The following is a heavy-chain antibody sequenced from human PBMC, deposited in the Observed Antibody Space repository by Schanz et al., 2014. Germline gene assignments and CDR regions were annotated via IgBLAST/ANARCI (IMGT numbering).Heavy chain of an antibody. CDR1: GYTFTSYS. CDR3: ARGGGPEDVFDI. V-gene: IGHV1-46*01. Sequence: QVQLVQSGAEVKKPGASVKVSCKASGYTFTSYSMHWVRQAPGQGLEWMGIINLSGGSTNNAQKFQGRLAMTSDTSTSTVYMELSSLRSEDTAVYCCARGGGPEDVFDIWGQGTILTVSS. D-gene: IGHD5-12*01. CDR2: INLSGGST. J-gene: IGHJ3*02.